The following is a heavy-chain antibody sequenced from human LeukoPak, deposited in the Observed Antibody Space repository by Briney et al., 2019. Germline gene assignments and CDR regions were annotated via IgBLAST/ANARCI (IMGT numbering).Heavy chain of an antibody. V-gene: IGHV4-38-2*02. Sequence: SETLSLTCTVSGYSISSGYYWGWIRQPPGKGLEWNGSIYHSGSTYYNPSLKSRVTISVDTSKNQFSLKLSSVTAADTAVYYCARLRYCSGGSCYGMDVWGKGTTVTISS. CDR2: IYHSGST. CDR1: GYSISSGYY. D-gene: IGHD2-15*01. CDR3: ARLRYCSGGSCYGMDV. J-gene: IGHJ6*04.